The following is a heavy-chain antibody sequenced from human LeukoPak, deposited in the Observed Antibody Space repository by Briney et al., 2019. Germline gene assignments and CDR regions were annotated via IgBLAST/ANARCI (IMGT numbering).Heavy chain of an antibody. Sequence: GGSLRLSCAASGFTFSNYGMHWVRQAPGKGLEWVAVISYDGSDQYYADSVKGRFTISRDNSKNTQYLQMNSLRAEDTAVYYCAKVDCSTTSCYWNDAFDIWGQGTMVTVSS. CDR2: ISYDGSDQ. CDR3: AKVDCSTTSCYWNDAFDI. V-gene: IGHV3-30*18. J-gene: IGHJ3*02. CDR1: GFTFSNYG. D-gene: IGHD2-2*01.